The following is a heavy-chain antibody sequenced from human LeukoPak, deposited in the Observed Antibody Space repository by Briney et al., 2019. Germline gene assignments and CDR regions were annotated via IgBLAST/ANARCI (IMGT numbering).Heavy chain of an antibody. D-gene: IGHD7-27*01. J-gene: IGHJ6*02. Sequence: GGSLRLSCAASGFTFSSYSMNWVRQAPGKGLEWVSSISSSSSYIYYADSVKGRFTISRDNAKNSLYLQMNSLRAEDTAVYYCARDRVTGDTHYYGMDVWGQGTTDTVSS. CDR2: ISSSSSYI. CDR3: ARDRVTGDTHYYGMDV. CDR1: GFTFSSYS. V-gene: IGHV3-21*01.